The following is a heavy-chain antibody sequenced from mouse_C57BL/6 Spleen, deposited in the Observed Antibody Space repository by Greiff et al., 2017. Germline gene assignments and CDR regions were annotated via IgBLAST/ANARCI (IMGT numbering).Heavy chain of an antibody. D-gene: IGHD2-1*01. J-gene: IGHJ2*01. Sequence: EVQLQQSGPELVKPGASVKMSCKASGYTFTDYNMHWVKQSHGKSLEWIGYINPNNGGTSYNQKFKGKATLTVNKSSSTAYMELRSLTSEDSAVYYCASTLYYGNYYFDYWGQGTTLTVSS. CDR3: ASTLYYGNYYFDY. CDR1: GYTFTDYN. CDR2: INPNNGGT. V-gene: IGHV1-22*01.